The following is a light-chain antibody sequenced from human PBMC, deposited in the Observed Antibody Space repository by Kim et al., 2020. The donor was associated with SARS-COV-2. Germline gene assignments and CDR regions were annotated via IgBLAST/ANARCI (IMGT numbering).Light chain of an antibody. Sequence: EIVLTQSPATLSLFPGERATLSCRASQSVSSFLAWYQQKPGQAPRLFIYDASNRATGIPARFSGSGSETDFTLTISSLEPEDFAVYYCQQRSNWPPGFGQGTKLEI. CDR2: DAS. CDR1: QSVSSF. CDR3: QQRSNWPPG. V-gene: IGKV3-11*01. J-gene: IGKJ1*01.